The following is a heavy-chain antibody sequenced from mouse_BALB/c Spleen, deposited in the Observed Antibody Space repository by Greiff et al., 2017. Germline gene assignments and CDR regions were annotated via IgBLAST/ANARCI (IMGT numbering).Heavy chain of an antibody. D-gene: IGHD2-1*01. Sequence: EVQRVESGGGLVKPGGSLKLSCAASGFTFSSYAMSWVRQSPEKRLEWVAEISSGGSYTYYPDTVTGRFTISRDNAKNTLYLEMSSLRSEDTAMYYCARGLNGNRYYYAMDYWGQGTSVTVSS. CDR1: GFTFSSYA. V-gene: IGHV5-9-4*01. CDR3: ARGLNGNRYYYAMDY. J-gene: IGHJ4*01. CDR2: ISSGGSYT.